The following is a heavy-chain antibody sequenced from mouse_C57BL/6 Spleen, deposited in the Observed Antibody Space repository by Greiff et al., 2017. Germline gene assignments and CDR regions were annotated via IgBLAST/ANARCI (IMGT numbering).Heavy chain of an antibody. CDR3: ARERGDFRNFDY. D-gene: IGHD3-3*01. J-gene: IGHJ2*01. CDR1: GFTFSDYY. V-gene: IGHV5-16*01. CDR2: INYDGSST. Sequence: DVMLVESEGGLVQPGRSMKLSCTASGFTFSDYYMAWVRQVPEKGLEWVANINYDGSSTYYLDPLKSRFIISRDNAKNMLYLQMSSRKSEDTATYDCARERGDFRNFDYWGQGTTLTVSS.